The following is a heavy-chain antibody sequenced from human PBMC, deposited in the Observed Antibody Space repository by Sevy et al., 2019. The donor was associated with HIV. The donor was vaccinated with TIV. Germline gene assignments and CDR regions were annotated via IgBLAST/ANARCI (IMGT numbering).Heavy chain of an antibody. J-gene: IGHJ4*02. CDR3: ARGGRWLQLPYFDY. D-gene: IGHD5-12*01. CDR2: IKHSGST. V-gene: IGHV4-34*01. CDR1: GGSFSGYY. Sequence: SETLSLTCAVYGGSFSGYYWSWIRQPPGKGLEWIGEIKHSGSTNYNPSLKSRVTISVDTSKNQFSLKLSSVTAADTAVYYCARGGRWLQLPYFDYWGQGTLVTVSS.